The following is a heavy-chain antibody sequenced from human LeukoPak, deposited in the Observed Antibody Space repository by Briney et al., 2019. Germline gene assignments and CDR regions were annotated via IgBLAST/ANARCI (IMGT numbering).Heavy chain of an antibody. CDR2: IKEDGSEK. J-gene: IGHJ5*02. Sequence: GGSLRLSCVASGFTISSYWMTWVRQAPGKGLEWVGNIKEDGSEKNYADSVNGRFTTSRGNAKNSLYLQMNSLRVEDTAVYYCARDPPGNYFDGTGYYSWGQGTLVTVSS. V-gene: IGHV3-7*01. D-gene: IGHD3-22*01. CDR3: ARDPPGNYFDGTGYYS. CDR1: GFTISSYW.